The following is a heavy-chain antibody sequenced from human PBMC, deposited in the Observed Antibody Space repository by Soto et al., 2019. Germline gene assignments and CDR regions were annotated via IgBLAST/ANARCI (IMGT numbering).Heavy chain of an antibody. J-gene: IGHJ6*02. V-gene: IGHV4-34*01. D-gene: IGHD6-13*01. CDR3: ARDGEGLRAEHTYYYYYYGMDV. Sequence: SETLSLTCAVYGGSFSGYYWSWIRQPPGKGLEWIGEINHSGSTNYNPSLKSRVTISVDTSKNQFSLKLSSVTAADTAVYYCARDGEGLRAEHTYYYYYYGMDVWGQGTTVTVSS. CDR1: GGSFSGYY. CDR2: INHSGST.